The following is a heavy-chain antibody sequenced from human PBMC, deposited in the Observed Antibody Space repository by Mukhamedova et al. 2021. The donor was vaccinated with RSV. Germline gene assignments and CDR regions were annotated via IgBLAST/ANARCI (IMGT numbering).Heavy chain of an antibody. Sequence: YQRRVHGQFTISRENTKNSLYLQMDSLRAGDTAIYYCVRVSSSAFDIWGQGTMVTVSS. V-gene: IGHV3-13*02. J-gene: IGHJ3*02. CDR3: VRVSSSAFDI.